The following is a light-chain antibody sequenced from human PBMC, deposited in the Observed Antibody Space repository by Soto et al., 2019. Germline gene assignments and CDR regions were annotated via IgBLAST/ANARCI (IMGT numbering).Light chain of an antibody. Sequence: SSELTQPTSVSVAPGQTATITCGGNNIGTKSVHWYQQKPGQAPVLVVYDDSDRPSEIPERFSGSNSGNTATLTISRVEAGDEADYCCQVWDSTTSHVVFGGRTQLTVL. V-gene: IGLV3-21*02. J-gene: IGLJ7*01. CDR1: NIGTKS. CDR2: DDS. CDR3: QVWDSTTSHVV.